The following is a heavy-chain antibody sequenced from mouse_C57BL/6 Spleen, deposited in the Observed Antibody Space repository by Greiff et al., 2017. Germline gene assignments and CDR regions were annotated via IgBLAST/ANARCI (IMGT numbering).Heavy chain of an antibody. Sequence: EVQVVESEGGLVQPGSSMKLSCTASGFTFSDYYMAWVRQVPEKGLEWVANINYDGSSTYYLDSLKSRFIISRDNAKNILYLQMSSLKSEDTATYYCAREPKDYFDYWGQGTTLTVSS. V-gene: IGHV5-16*01. CDR1: GFTFSDYY. J-gene: IGHJ2*01. CDR2: INYDGSST. CDR3: AREPKDYFDY.